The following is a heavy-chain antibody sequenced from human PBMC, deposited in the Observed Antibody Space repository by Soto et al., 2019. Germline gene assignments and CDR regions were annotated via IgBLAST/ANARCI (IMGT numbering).Heavy chain of an antibody. CDR3: ETLEPRPVVAY. CDR2: MFYGVST. V-gene: IGHV4-39*01. Sequence: SGTLSLTCTVSGSSINSSGYYWGWIRQPPGKGLEWIGSMFYGVSTYYNPSLKSRVTVSVDTSKNQFSLNLRSVTAADTAVYYSETLEPRPVVAYWCQGNLVTVPS. D-gene: IGHD2-21*01. CDR1: GSSINSSGYY. J-gene: IGHJ4*02.